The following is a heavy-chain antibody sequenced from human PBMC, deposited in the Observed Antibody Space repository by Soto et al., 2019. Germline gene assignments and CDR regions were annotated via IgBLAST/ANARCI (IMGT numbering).Heavy chain of an antibody. CDR3: ARNVGDNSSYRAPLDY. CDR1: GFTFSTYA. Sequence: QVQLVESGGGVVQPGRSLRLSCAASGFTFSTYAIHWVRQAPGKGLEWVAIISYDGNNKYYADSVKGRFTISRDNSKNTVYLQMNSLRAEDTAVYSCARNVGDNSSYRAPLDYWGQGTLVTVSS. J-gene: IGHJ4*02. D-gene: IGHD2-21*02. CDR2: ISYDGNNK. V-gene: IGHV3-30-3*01.